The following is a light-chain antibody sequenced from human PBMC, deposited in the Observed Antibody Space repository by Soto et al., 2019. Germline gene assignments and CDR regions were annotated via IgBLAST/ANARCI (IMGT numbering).Light chain of an antibody. CDR3: SSYTSSFTVV. CDR1: SSDVGGYNY. Sequence: QSALTQPASVSGSPGQSITISCTGTSSDVGGYNYVSWYQQHPGKAPKLMIYEVSNRPSGVSNRFSGSKSDNTASLTISGLQAEDEADYYCSSYTSSFTVVFGGGTKLTVL. J-gene: IGLJ2*01. CDR2: EVS. V-gene: IGLV2-14*01.